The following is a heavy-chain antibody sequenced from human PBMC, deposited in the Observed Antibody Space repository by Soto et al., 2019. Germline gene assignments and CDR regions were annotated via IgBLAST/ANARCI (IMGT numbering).Heavy chain of an antibody. CDR2: IGPSDSYT. CDR3: ARSGIAAAGTGGSDY. J-gene: IGHJ4*02. V-gene: IGHV5-10-1*01. Sequence: EVQLVQSGAEVKKPGESLRISCKGSGYSFTSYWISWVRQMPGKGLEWMGRIGPSDSYTNYSPSFQGHVTISADKSISTAYLQWSSLKASDTAMYYCARSGIAAAGTGGSDYWGQGTLVTVSS. CDR1: GYSFTSYW. D-gene: IGHD6-13*01.